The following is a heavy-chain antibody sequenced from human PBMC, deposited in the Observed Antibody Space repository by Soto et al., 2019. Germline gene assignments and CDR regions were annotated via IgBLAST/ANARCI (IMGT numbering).Heavy chain of an antibody. V-gene: IGHV3-33*01. Sequence: QVQLVESGGGVDQPGRSLRLSCAASGFTFSSYGMHWVRQAPGKGLEWVAVIWYDGSNKYYADSVKGRFTISRDNSKNTLYLQMNSLRAEDTAVYYCARGDTAMVPDYWGQGTLVTVSS. J-gene: IGHJ4*02. CDR2: IWYDGSNK. CDR3: ARGDTAMVPDY. D-gene: IGHD5-18*01. CDR1: GFTFSSYG.